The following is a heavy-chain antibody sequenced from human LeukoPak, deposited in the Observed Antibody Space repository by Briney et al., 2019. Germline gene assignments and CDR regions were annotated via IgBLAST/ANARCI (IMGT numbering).Heavy chain of an antibody. J-gene: IGHJ3*02. Sequence: SETLSLTCTVSGGSISSYYWSWIRQPPGKGLEWMGYIYYSGSTNYNPSLKSRVTISVDTSKNQFSLKLSSVTAADTAVYYCARVIAVAAKTRYAFDIWGQGTMVTVSS. CDR3: ARVIAVAAKTRYAFDI. CDR2: IYYSGST. D-gene: IGHD6-19*01. CDR1: GGSISSYY. V-gene: IGHV4-59*01.